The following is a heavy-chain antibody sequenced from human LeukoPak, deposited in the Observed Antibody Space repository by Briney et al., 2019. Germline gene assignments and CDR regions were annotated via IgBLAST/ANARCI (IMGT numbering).Heavy chain of an antibody. D-gene: IGHD3-10*01. Sequence: GGSLRLSCAASGFTFSSYSMNWVRQAPGKGLEWVSYISSSSSTIYYADSVKGRFTISRDNAKNSLYLQMNSLRAEVTAVYYCARCRGYYGSGSYYNPMDVWGKGTTVTVSS. CDR1: GFTFSSYS. V-gene: IGHV3-48*01. CDR3: ARCRGYYGSGSYYNPMDV. J-gene: IGHJ6*03. CDR2: ISSSSSTI.